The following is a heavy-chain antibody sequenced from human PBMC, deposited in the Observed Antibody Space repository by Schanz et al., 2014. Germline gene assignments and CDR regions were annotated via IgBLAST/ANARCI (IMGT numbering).Heavy chain of an antibody. CDR1: GFTFRSYG. V-gene: IGHV3-23*01. J-gene: IGHJ4*02. CDR3: ARGDPVAGLDY. CDR2: LTGSGGGT. Sequence: EVQLLESGGGLVQPGGSLRLSCAASGFTFRSYGMHWVRQAPGKGPEWVSSLTGSGGGTYYADSVKGRFTISRDNSKNTVYLQMNSLRGEDTGMYYCARGDPVAGLDYWGRGTLVTVSS.